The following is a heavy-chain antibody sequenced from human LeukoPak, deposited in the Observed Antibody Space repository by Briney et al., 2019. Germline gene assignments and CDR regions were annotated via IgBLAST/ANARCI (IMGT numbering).Heavy chain of an antibody. J-gene: IGHJ3*02. V-gene: IGHV3-30*02. CDR3: ARGGAPLKDFDI. CDR1: GFTFSSYG. Sequence: GGSLRLSCAASGFTFSSYGMHWVRQAPGKGLEWVAFIRYDGSNKYYADSVKGRFTISRDNSKNTLYLQMNSLRAEDTAVYYCARGGAPLKDFDIWGQGTMVTVSS. D-gene: IGHD3-16*01. CDR2: IRYDGSNK.